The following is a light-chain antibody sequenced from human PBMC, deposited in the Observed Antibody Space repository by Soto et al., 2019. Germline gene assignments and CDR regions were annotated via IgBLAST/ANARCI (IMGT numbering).Light chain of an antibody. CDR1: QSLVHSVGNTY. J-gene: IGKJ2*01. CDR2: KIS. V-gene: IGKV2-24*01. CDR3: MQATQFPYT. Sequence: DIVMTQTPLSSPVNLGQPASISCRSSQSLVHSVGNTYLSWLQQRPGQPPRLVIYKISNRFSGVPDRFSGSGAGTDFTLKISRVEAEDVGVYYCMQATQFPYTFGQGTKLEIK.